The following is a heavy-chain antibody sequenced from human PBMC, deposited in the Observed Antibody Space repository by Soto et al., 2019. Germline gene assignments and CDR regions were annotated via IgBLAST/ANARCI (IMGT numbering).Heavy chain of an antibody. V-gene: IGHV1-3*01. CDR2: INAGNGNT. Sequence: ASVKVSCKASGYTFTSYAMHWVRQAPGQRLEWMGWINAGNGNTKYSQKFQGRVTITRDTSASTAYMELSSLRSEDTAVYYCARDRATHSGWHPYYYYYYGMDVWGQGTTVTVSS. CDR3: ARDRATHSGWHPYYYYYYGMDV. J-gene: IGHJ6*02. D-gene: IGHD6-19*01. CDR1: GYTFTSYA.